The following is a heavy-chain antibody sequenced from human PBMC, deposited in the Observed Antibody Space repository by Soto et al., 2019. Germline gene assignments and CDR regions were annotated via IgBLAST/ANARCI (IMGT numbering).Heavy chain of an antibody. V-gene: IGHV5-10-1*01. J-gene: IGHJ4*02. Sequence: PGSSLKISCKGSGYSFAVYWITWVRQKPGKGLEWMGRIDPSDSQTYYSPSFRGHVTISVTKSITTVFLQWSSLRASDTAMYYCARQIYDSDTGPNFQYYFDSWGQGTPVTVSS. CDR2: IDPSDSQT. D-gene: IGHD3-22*01. CDR1: GYSFAVYW. CDR3: ARQIYDSDTGPNFQYYFDS.